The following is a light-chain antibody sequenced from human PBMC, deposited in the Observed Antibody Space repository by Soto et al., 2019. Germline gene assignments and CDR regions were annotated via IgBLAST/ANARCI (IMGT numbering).Light chain of an antibody. CDR2: DTT. CDR3: HQRTT. Sequence: VLTQSPVTLSLSPGDRATLSCRASQSVSTYLAWYRQVPGQPPRLLIYDTTNRAAGIPPRFSGSRSGTDFTLTISSVEPEDFELYYCHQRTTFGQGTRLEIK. V-gene: IGKV3-11*01. J-gene: IGKJ5*01. CDR1: QSVSTY.